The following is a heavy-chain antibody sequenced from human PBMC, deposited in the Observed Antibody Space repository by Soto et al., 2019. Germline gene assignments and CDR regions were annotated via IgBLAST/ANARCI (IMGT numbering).Heavy chain of an antibody. CDR1: GFTFSSSA. V-gene: IGHV3-23*01. J-gene: IGHJ5*02. Sequence: EVRLLESGGGLAQPGGSRSLSCAASGFTFSSSAMNWVRQAPGKGLVWVSSIRVGGGDTFYADSVSGRFTVSRDISRNTVYLQMTSLRADDTAIYYCEKCSVGTVSTSGWCNLLDPWCQGNLVTVSS. CDR3: EKCSVGTVSTSGWCNLLDP. D-gene: IGHD6-19*01. CDR2: IRVGGGDT.